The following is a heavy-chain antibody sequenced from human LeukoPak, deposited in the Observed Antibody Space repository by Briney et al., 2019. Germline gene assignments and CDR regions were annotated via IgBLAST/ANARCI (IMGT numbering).Heavy chain of an antibody. D-gene: IGHD3-10*01. Sequence: SETLSLTCTVSGGSISSYYWSWIRQPPGKGLEWIGYIYYSGSTNYNPSLKSRVTISVDTSKNQFSLKLSSVTAADTAVYYCARHKVRPAWYFDLWGRGTLVTISS. CDR1: GGSISSYY. CDR3: ARHKVRPAWYFDL. CDR2: IYYSGST. J-gene: IGHJ2*01. V-gene: IGHV4-59*08.